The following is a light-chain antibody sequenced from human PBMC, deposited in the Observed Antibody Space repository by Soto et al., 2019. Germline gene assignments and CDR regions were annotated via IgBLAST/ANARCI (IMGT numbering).Light chain of an antibody. CDR1: QSISDK. CDR3: RQYKSWPYT. J-gene: IGKJ2*01. V-gene: IGKV3-15*01. Sequence: EIVMTQSPVTLSVSPGERASLSCRASQSISDKSAWYQQKPGQTPRLLMFGASTRATGIPARFSGSGSGTDFTLTITGLQSEDFAVYYCRQYKSWPYTFGQGTKVDIK. CDR2: GAS.